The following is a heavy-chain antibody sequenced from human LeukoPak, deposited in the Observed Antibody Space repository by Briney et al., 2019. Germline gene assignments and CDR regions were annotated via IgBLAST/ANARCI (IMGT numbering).Heavy chain of an antibody. J-gene: IGHJ4*02. V-gene: IGHV3-21*01. Sequence: AGVSLRLSCAASRFTHRHYFMNWVRQVPGKGLEWVSSISRSGVYISYGDSLKGRFTISRDNAQNSLYLQMSSLTAEDTAVYYCVRAARSGLQVRSPAYFDFWGQGTVVTVSS. CDR1: RFTHRHYF. CDR3: VRAARSGLQVRSPAYFDF. CDR2: ISRSGVYI. D-gene: IGHD2-21*02.